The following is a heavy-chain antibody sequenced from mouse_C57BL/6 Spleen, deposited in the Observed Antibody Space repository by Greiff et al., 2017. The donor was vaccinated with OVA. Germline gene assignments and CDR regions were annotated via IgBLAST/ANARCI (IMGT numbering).Heavy chain of an antibody. CDR1: GYTFTDYE. CDR2: IDPETGGT. V-gene: IGHV1-15*01. D-gene: IGHD1-1*01. Sequence: QVQLQQSGAELVRPGASVTLSCKASGYTFTDYEMHWVKQTPVHGLEWIGAIDPETGGTAYSQKFKGKAILTADKSSSTAYMELRSLTSEDSAVYYCTRRGLTVVADPYYYAMDYWGQGTSVTVSS. CDR3: TRRGLTVVADPYYYAMDY. J-gene: IGHJ4*01.